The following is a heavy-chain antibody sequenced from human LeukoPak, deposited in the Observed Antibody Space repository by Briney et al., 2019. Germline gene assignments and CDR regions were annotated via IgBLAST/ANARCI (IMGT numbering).Heavy chain of an antibody. V-gene: IGHV4-34*01. D-gene: IGHD3-10*01. Sequence: PSETLSLTCTVYGGSFSGYYWSWIRQPPGKGLEWIGEINHSGSTNYNPSLKSRVTISVDTSKNQFSLKLSSVTAADTAVYYCARRRSLLLWFGERGGFDYWGQGTLVTVSS. CDR3: ARRRSLLLWFGERGGFDY. J-gene: IGHJ4*02. CDR2: INHSGST. CDR1: GGSFSGYY.